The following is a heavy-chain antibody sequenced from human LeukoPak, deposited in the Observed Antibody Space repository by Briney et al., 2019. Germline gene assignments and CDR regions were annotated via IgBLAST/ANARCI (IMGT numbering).Heavy chain of an antibody. J-gene: IGHJ6*02. V-gene: IGHV4-34*01. CDR2: INHSGST. Sequence: SETLSITCAVYGGSFSGYYWSWIRQPPGKGLEWIGEINHSGSTNYNPSLKSRVTISVDTSKNQFSLKLSSVTAADTAVYYCARGPYCSSTSCYYYYYYGMDVWGQGTTVTVSS. D-gene: IGHD2-2*01. CDR1: GGSFSGYY. CDR3: ARGPYCSSTSCYYYYYYGMDV.